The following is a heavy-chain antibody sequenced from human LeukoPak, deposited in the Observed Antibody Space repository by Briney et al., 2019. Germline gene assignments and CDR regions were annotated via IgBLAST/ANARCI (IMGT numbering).Heavy chain of an antibody. D-gene: IGHD4-17*01. V-gene: IGHV4-59*01. CDR2: MFYTGST. Sequence: PSETLSLTCTVSGGSIISYYWSWIRQPPGKRLEWIGYMFYTGSTNYNPSLQSRVTISLDTPKNQFSLRLTSVTAADTAVYYCARHGAGGDYPKRAFDYWGQGTLVTVSS. J-gene: IGHJ4*02. CDR3: ARHGAGGDYPKRAFDY. CDR1: GGSIISYY.